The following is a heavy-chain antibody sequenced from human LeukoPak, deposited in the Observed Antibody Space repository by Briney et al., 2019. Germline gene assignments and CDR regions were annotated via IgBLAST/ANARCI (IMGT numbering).Heavy chain of an antibody. CDR2: ISGSGVTT. CDR1: GFTFTSYA. V-gene: IGHV3-23*01. Sequence: PGGSLRLSCAVSGFTFTSYAMSWVRQAPGKGLEWVSAISGSGVTTYYADSVKGRFTISRDISNKTLYLQMNSLRVEDTALYYCAKTLVPSGIYHEDCFDYWGQGTLVTVSS. J-gene: IGHJ4*02. CDR3: AKTLVPSGIYHEDCFDY. D-gene: IGHD1-26*01.